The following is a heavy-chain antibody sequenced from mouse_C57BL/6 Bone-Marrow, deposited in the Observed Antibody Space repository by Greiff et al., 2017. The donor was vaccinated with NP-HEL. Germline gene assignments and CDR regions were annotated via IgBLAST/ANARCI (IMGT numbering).Heavy chain of an antibody. D-gene: IGHD1-1*01. Sequence: VKLQQSGAELARPGASVKLSCKASGYTFTSYGISWVKQRTGQGLEWIGEIYPRSGNTYYNAKFKGKATLTADKSSSTAYIELRSLTSEDSAVYFCARRYPFAYWGQGTLVTVSA. CDR2: IYPRSGNT. CDR1: GYTFTSYG. CDR3: ARRYPFAY. V-gene: IGHV1-81*01. J-gene: IGHJ3*01.